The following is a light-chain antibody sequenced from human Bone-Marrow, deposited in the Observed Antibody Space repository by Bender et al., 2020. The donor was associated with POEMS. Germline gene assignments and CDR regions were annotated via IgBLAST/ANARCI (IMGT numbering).Light chain of an antibody. CDR3: AAWEDSLNGWV. V-gene: IGLV1-44*01. Sequence: QSVLTQPPSASGTPGQRVTISCSGSSSNIGTNPVNWYQQLPGTAPKLLIYINNQRPSGVPYRFSGSKSGTSASLAISGLQSEEEADYYCAAWEDSLNGWVFGGGSKLTVL. CDR2: INN. CDR1: SSNIGTNP. J-gene: IGLJ3*02.